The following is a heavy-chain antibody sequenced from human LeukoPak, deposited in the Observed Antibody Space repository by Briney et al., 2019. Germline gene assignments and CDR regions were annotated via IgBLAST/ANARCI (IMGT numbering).Heavy chain of an antibody. CDR2: ISSSGGTI. D-gene: IGHD5-18*01. J-gene: IGHJ4*02. CDR1: GFTFSDYH. V-gene: IGHV3-11*04. CDR3: ARDTAMVLDY. Sequence: GGSLRLSCAASGFTFSDYHMSWIRQAPGKGLEWVSYISSSGGTISYADSVKGRFTISRDNAKNSLYLQMNSLRAEDTAVYYCARDTAMVLDYWGRGTLVTVSS.